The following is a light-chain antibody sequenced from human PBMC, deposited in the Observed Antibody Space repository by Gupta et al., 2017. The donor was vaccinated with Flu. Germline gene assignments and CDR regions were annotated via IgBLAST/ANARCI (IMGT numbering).Light chain of an antibody. J-gene: IGKJ5*01. V-gene: IGKV2-28*01. CDR3: MQYLQGNR. CDR2: WGC. CDR1: QSLLHSNGNDY. Sequence: VTPGEPASRSCRSSQSLLHSNGNDYLAWYRQKPGQPPQLLVFWGCTRASGVPARFSGSGSGTDFILKISRVETEDVGIYYCMQYLQGNRFGQGTRLEIK.